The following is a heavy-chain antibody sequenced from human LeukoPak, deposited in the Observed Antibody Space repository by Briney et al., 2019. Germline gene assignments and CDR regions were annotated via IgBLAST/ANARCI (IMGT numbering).Heavy chain of an antibody. V-gene: IGHV1-3*01. J-gene: IGHJ4*02. CDR2: INAGNGNT. CDR3: ARDLGAARRSNGY. Sequence: ASVKVSCKASGYTFTSYAMHWVRQAPGQRLEWMGWINAGNGNTNYAQKLQGRVTMTTDTSTSTAYMELRSLRSDDTAVYYCARDLGAARRSNGYWGQGTLVTVSS. CDR1: GYTFTSYA. D-gene: IGHD6-6*01.